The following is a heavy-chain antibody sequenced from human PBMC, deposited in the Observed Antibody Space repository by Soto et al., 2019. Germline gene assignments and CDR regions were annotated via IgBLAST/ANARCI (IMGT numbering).Heavy chain of an antibody. D-gene: IGHD2-2*01. CDR1: GFTFSSYS. Sequence: GASLRLSGAASGFTFSSYSMNWVRQAPGEGLEWVSSISSSSYIYYADSVKGRFTISRDNAKNSLYLQMNSLRAEDTAVYYCATDVVRGYCSSTSCPGYYYYGIDVSGQGTTVNVSS. V-gene: IGHV3-21*01. CDR3: ATDVVRGYCSSTSCPGYYYYGIDV. CDR2: ISSSSYI. J-gene: IGHJ6*02.